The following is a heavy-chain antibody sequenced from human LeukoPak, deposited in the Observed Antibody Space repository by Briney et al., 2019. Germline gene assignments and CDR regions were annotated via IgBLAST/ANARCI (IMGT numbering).Heavy chain of an antibody. Sequence: ASVKVSCKASGYTFTSYAMHWVRQAPGQRLEWMGWINAGNGNTKYSQKFQGRVTITRDTSASTAYMELSSLRSEDTAVYYCARGTIKDCSSTSCYLLWFDPWGQGTLVTVSS. V-gene: IGHV1-3*01. D-gene: IGHD2-2*01. CDR1: GYTFTSYA. CDR3: ARGTIKDCSSTSCYLLWFDP. J-gene: IGHJ5*02. CDR2: INAGNGNT.